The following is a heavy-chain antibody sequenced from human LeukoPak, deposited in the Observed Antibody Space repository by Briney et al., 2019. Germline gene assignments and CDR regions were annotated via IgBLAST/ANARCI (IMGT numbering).Heavy chain of an antibody. V-gene: IGHV4-34*01. Sequence: SETLSLTCAVYGGSFSGYYWSWIRQPPGKGLEWIGEINHSGSTNYNPSLKSRVTISVDTSKNQFSLKLSSVTAADTAVYYCARSLDHYYYYMDVWGKGTTVTVSS. D-gene: IGHD3-9*01. CDR1: GGSFSGYY. J-gene: IGHJ6*03. CDR2: INHSGST. CDR3: ARSLDHYYYYMDV.